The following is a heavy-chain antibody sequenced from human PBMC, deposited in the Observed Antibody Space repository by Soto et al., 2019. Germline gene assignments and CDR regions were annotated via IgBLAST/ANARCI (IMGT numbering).Heavy chain of an antibody. J-gene: IGHJ4*02. Sequence: AASVKVSCKASGGTFSSYAISWVRQAPGQGLEWMGGIIPIFGTANYAQKFQGRVTITADESTSTAYMELSSLRSEDTAVYYCASRSYYDSSGPPLSWWGQGTLVTVSS. D-gene: IGHD3-22*01. CDR2: IIPIFGTA. V-gene: IGHV1-69*13. CDR3: ASRSYYDSSGPPLSW. CDR1: GGTFSSYA.